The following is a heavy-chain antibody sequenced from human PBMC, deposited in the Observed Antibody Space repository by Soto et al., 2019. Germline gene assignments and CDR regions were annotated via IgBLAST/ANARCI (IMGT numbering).Heavy chain of an antibody. D-gene: IGHD1-1*01. CDR2: ISAHNGNT. J-gene: IGHJ4*02. Sequence: QVHLVQSGAEVKKSGASVKVSCKGSGYDFTTYGITWVRQAPGQGLEWMAWISAHNGNTDYAQKLQGRGTVTRDTTTSTAYMELRSLRSDGTAVYYCARGRYGDYWRQGALVTVSS. CDR3: ARGRYGDY. V-gene: IGHV1-18*01. CDR1: GYDFTTYG.